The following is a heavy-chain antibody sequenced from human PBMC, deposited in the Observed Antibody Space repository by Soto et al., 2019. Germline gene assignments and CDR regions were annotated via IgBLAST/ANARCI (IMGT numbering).Heavy chain of an antibody. V-gene: IGHV1-2*02. Sequence: ASVKVSCKASGYTFTGYYMHWVRQAPGQGLEWMGWINPNSGGTNLTQKFQGRVTMTRDTSISTAYMELSRLRSDDTAVYYCARVRSGSYHHFDYWGQGTLVTVSS. CDR2: INPNSGGT. CDR3: ARVRSGSYHHFDY. J-gene: IGHJ4*02. D-gene: IGHD1-26*01. CDR1: GYTFTGYY.